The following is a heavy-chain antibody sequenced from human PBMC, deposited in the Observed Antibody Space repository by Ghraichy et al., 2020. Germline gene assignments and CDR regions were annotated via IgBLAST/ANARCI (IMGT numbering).Heavy chain of an antibody. D-gene: IGHD4-23*01. V-gene: IGHV3-9*01. CDR2: ISWNSGSI. CDR1: GFTFDDYA. CDR3: AKDKGGWTVDYYYYGMDV. Sequence: GGSLRLSCAASGFTFDDYAMHWVRQAPGKGLEWVSGISWNSGSIGYADSVKGRFTISRDNAKNSLYLQMNSLRAEDTALYYCAKDKGGWTVDYYYYGMDVWGQGTTVTVSS. J-gene: IGHJ6*02.